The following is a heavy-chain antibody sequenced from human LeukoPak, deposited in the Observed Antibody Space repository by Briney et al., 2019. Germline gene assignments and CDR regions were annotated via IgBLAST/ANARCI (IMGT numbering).Heavy chain of an antibody. CDR1: GLSLTTSEMG. D-gene: IGHD1-7*01. CDR3: AHRRNLLPGTTFRAFPK. J-gene: IGHJ3*02. CDR2: IYWDDDN. V-gene: IGHV2-5*02. Sequence: SGPTLVKPTQTLTLTCTFSGLSLTTSEMGVGWIRQTPGKALEWLALIYWDDDNYYSPSLKSRLTVTKDTSKNQVVLTMTNMNPVDTATYYCAHRRNLLPGTTFRAFPKWGPGTMVTVS.